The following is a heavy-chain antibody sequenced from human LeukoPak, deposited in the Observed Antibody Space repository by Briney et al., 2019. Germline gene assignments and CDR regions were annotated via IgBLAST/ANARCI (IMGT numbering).Heavy chain of an antibody. CDR2: IYTSGST. V-gene: IGHV4-61*02. Sequence: SETLSLTCTVSDDSVSSGSYYWSWIRQPAGKGLEWIGRIYTSGSTNYNPSLKSRVTISVDTSKNQFSLKLSSVTAADTAVYYCARTAFTIFGPTYYYYMDVWGKGTTVTVSS. D-gene: IGHD3-3*01. J-gene: IGHJ6*03. CDR3: ARTAFTIFGPTYYYYMDV. CDR1: DDSVSSGSYY.